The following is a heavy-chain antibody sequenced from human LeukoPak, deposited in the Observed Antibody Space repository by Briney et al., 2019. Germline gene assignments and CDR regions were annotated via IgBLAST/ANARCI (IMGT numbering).Heavy chain of an antibody. J-gene: IGHJ4*02. Sequence: PSETLSLTCTVSGVSISSSSYYWGWIRQPPGKGLEWIGSIYYSGSTYYNPSLKSRVTISVDTSKNQFSLKLSSVTAADTAVYYCAKERGWELLGGPYYFDYWGQGTLVTVSS. CDR1: GVSISSSSYY. CDR2: IYYSGST. V-gene: IGHV4-39*02. CDR3: AKERGWELLGGPYYFDY. D-gene: IGHD1-26*01.